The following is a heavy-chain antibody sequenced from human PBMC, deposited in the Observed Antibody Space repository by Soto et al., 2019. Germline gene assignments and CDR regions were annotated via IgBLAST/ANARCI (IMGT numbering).Heavy chain of an antibody. Sequence: QVQLVESGGGVVQPGRSLRLSCAASGFTFSSYGMHWVRQAPGKGLEWVAVIWYDGSNKYYADSVKGRFTISRDNSKKTLYLQMNSLRAEDTAVYYCARDGIAARHDAFDIWGQGTMVTVSS. CDR1: GFTFSSYG. D-gene: IGHD6-6*01. CDR2: IWYDGSNK. CDR3: ARDGIAARHDAFDI. V-gene: IGHV3-33*01. J-gene: IGHJ3*02.